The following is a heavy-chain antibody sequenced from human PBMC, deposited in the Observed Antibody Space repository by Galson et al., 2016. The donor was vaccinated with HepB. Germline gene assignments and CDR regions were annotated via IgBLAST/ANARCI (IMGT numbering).Heavy chain of an antibody. D-gene: IGHD3-9*01. V-gene: IGHV1-69*13. J-gene: IGHJ3*02. CDR1: GGTFSNYG. CDR3: ATDILTGYHAFHI. CDR2: IIPIFGPA. Sequence: SVKVSCKASGGTFSNYGFNWVRQAPGQGLEWMGGIIPIFGPANYAQKFQGRITIIADESTTTVYMELSSLRSEDTAVYYCATDILTGYHAFHIWGQGTMVTFSS.